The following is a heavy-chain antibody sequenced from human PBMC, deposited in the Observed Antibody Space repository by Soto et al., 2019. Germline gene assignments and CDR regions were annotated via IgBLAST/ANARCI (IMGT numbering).Heavy chain of an antibody. V-gene: IGHV3-53*01. D-gene: IGHD6-19*01. Sequence: EVQLVESGGGLIQPGGSLRLSCAASGFTVSSSYMNWVRQAPGKGLEWVSLIYSGGNTYYADSVMGRFTVSRDNSKNTLSRHMNSLRAEDTAIYYWARERGSSGWCGYWGQGPLVAVSS. CDR1: GFTVSSSY. J-gene: IGHJ1*01. CDR3: ARERGSSGWCGY. CDR2: IYSGGNT.